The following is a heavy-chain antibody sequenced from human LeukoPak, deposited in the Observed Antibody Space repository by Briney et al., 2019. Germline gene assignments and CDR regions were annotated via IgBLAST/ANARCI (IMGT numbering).Heavy chain of an antibody. CDR1: GYSFTSYW. D-gene: IGHD2-2*01. J-gene: IGHJ3*02. CDR3: ARLGCSSTNCYANMAIDI. V-gene: IGHV5-51*01. CDR2: IYSGDSDT. Sequence: GASLKISCKGSGYSFTSYWIGWVRQMPGKGLVRMGIIYSGDSDTRYSPSFEGHVTTSAETSITTSYLQWSSLKAPDTAMYYCARLGCSSTNCYANMAIDIWGQGTIVTVSS.